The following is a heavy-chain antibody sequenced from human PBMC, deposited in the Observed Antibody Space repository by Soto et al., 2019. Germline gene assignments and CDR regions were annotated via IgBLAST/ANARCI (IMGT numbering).Heavy chain of an antibody. D-gene: IGHD2-2*01. CDR1: GYTFTSYY. Sequence: ASVKVSCKASGYTFTSYYMHWVRQAPGQGLEWMGIINPSGGSTSYAQKFQGRVTMTRDTSTSTVYMELSSLRSEDTAVYYCARGDCSSTSCHPISYYYYYGMDVWGQGTTVTVSS. CDR3: ARGDCSSTSCHPISYYYYYGMDV. J-gene: IGHJ6*02. V-gene: IGHV1-46*01. CDR2: INPSGGST.